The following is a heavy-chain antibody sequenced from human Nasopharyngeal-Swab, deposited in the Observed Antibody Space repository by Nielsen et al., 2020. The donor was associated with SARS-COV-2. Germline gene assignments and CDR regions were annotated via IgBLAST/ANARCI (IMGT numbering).Heavy chain of an antibody. CDR1: GGTFTNYG. Sequence: ASVKVSCKASGGTFTNYGITWVRQAPGQGLEWMGWISAYNGNTNYAQNLQGRVTMTTDTSTSTVYMELRSLRSDDTAVYYCAVDYGDYDSYYGMDVWGQGTTVTVSS. CDR2: ISAYNGNT. V-gene: IGHV1-18*01. CDR3: AVDYGDYDSYYGMDV. D-gene: IGHD4-17*01. J-gene: IGHJ6*02.